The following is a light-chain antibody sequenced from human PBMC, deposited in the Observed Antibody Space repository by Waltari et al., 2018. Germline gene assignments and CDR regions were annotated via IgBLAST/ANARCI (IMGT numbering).Light chain of an antibody. CDR3: AAWDDSLNGFV. CDR2: SNN. Sequence: QSVLTQPPSASGTPGQRVIISCSGSSSNIGSNTVNWYQQLPGTAPKVLVYSNNQLPSGVPARLSGSKSATSASLAISGLQSEDEADYYCAAWDDSLNGFVFGTVTRFTVL. V-gene: IGLV1-44*01. J-gene: IGLJ1*01. CDR1: SSNIGSNT.